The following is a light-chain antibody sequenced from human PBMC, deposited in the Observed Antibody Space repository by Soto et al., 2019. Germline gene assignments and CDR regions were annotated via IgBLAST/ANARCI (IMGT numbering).Light chain of an antibody. Sequence: EIVLTQSPGTLSLSPGERATLSCRASESVTRNYLAWYQQRPGQAPRLLVFGASTRATGIPDRISGSGSGADFTLTISRLEPEDFAVYFCQQSGTSPPYTFGPGTKLDIK. CDR3: QQSGTSPPYT. J-gene: IGKJ2*01. CDR1: ESVTRNY. V-gene: IGKV3-20*01. CDR2: GAS.